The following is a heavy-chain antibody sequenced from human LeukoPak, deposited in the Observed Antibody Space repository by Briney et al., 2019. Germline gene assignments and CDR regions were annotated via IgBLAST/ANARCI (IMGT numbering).Heavy chain of an antibody. V-gene: IGHV3-33*01. CDR2: IWYDGSNK. D-gene: IGHD3-3*01. Sequence: PGRSLRLSCAASGFTFSNYGMHWVRQAPGKGLEWVAVIWYDGSNKYYADSVEGRFTISRDNSKNALYLQMNSLRAEDTAVYYCARAIDFWSAFDYWGQGTLVTVSS. J-gene: IGHJ4*02. CDR3: ARAIDFWSAFDY. CDR1: GFTFSNYG.